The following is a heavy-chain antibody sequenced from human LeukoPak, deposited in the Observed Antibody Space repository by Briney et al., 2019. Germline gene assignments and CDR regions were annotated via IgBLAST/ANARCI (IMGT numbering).Heavy chain of an antibody. CDR1: GFTFSSYS. CDR3: ARGWGVDY. V-gene: IGHV3-48*02. J-gene: IGHJ4*01. D-gene: IGHD3-16*01. Sequence: GGSLRLSCAASGFTFSSYSMNWVRQAPGKGLEWISYISSNSGTIYYADSVKGRFIISRDNARNSLYLQMNSLRDEDTAVYYCARGWGVDYWGQGTLVTVSS. CDR2: ISSNSGTI.